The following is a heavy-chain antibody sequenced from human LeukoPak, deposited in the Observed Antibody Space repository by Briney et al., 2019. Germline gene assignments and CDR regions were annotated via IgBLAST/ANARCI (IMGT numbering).Heavy chain of an antibody. Sequence: PGRSLRLSCAASGFTFSHYGMHWVRQTPGAGLEWVAVIWSDGSDKYYAKAVKGRFTISRDNSKNSLFLQMHRLRAEDTAVYYCSKDAQRGFDYSNSLQNWGQGILVTVSS. CDR2: IWSDGSDK. CDR3: SKDAQRGFDYSNSLQN. V-gene: IGHV3-33*06. D-gene: IGHD4-11*01. J-gene: IGHJ1*01. CDR1: GFTFSHYG.